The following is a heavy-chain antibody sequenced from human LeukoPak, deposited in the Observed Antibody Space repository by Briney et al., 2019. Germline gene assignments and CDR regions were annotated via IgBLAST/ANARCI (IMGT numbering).Heavy chain of an antibody. Sequence: PGGSLRLSCAPSGFTFSSYWMYWVRQAPGKGLVWVSRINSDGSSTSYADSVKGRFTSSRDNAKNTLYLQMNSLRAEDTAVYYCARGQWRRGHAVLPLDPWGQGTLVTVSS. D-gene: IGHD6-19*01. J-gene: IGHJ5*02. CDR2: INSDGSST. V-gene: IGHV3-74*01. CDR3: ARGQWRRGHAVLPLDP. CDR1: GFTFSSYW.